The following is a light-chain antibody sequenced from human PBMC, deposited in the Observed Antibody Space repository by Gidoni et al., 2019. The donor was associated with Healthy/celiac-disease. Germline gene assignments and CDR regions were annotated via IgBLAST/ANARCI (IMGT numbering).Light chain of an antibody. CDR3: QQYDNLPIT. V-gene: IGKV1-33*01. Sequence: DIQMAQSPSYLSASAGDRVTITCQASPDISNYLNWYQQKPGKAPKLLIYAASNLETGVPSRFSGSGSGTDFTFTISSLPPEDIATYYCQQYDNLPITFGPGTKVDIK. CDR1: PDISNY. J-gene: IGKJ3*01. CDR2: AAS.